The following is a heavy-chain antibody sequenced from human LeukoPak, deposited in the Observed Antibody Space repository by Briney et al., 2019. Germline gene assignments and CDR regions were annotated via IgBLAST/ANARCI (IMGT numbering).Heavy chain of an antibody. D-gene: IGHD3-3*01. CDR1: GFTFSSYS. Sequence: GGSLRLSCAASGFTFSSYSMNWVRQAPGKGLEWVSYISSSSSTIYYADSVKGRFTISRDNAKNSLYLQMNSLRAEDTAVYYCARHYDFWSGYFWHYYYYMDVWGKGTTVTVSS. V-gene: IGHV3-48*04. CDR3: ARHYDFWSGYFWHYYYYMDV. CDR2: ISSSSSTI. J-gene: IGHJ6*03.